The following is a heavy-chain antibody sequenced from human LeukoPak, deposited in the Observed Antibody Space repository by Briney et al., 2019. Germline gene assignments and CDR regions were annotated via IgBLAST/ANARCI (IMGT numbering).Heavy chain of an antibody. V-gene: IGHV1-69*04. J-gene: IGHJ4*01. D-gene: IGHD3-10*01. Sequence: ASVKVSCKASGGTFSSYAISWVRQAPGQGLEWMGRIIPILGIANYAQKFQGRVTITADKSTSTAYMELSRLRSEDTAVYYCARGAGSYYNVLDYWGQGTLVAVSS. CDR3: ARGAGSYYNVLDY. CDR2: IIPILGIA. CDR1: GGTFSSYA.